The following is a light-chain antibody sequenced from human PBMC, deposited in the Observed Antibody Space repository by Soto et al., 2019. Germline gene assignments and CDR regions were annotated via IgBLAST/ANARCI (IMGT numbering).Light chain of an antibody. CDR2: GAS. CDR3: QQYNNWLSLT. J-gene: IGKJ4*01. V-gene: IGKV3-15*01. Sequence: EIVMTQFPATLSVSPRERVTLSCRASQSVSSNLAWYQQKPGQAPRLLIYGASTRATGIPARFSGSGSGTEFTLTISSLQSEDFAVYHCQQYNNWLSLTFGGGTKVDIK. CDR1: QSVSSN.